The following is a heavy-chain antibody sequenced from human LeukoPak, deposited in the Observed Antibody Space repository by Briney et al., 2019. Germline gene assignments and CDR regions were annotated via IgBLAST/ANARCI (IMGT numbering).Heavy chain of an antibody. CDR1: GFTFSSYA. Sequence: GGSLRLSCAASGFTFSSYAMTWVRQAPGKGLEWVSVISGSAGSTYYADSVKGRFTISRDNSKNTLYLQMNSLRAEDTAVYYCAKNGYYYGSGSPVKDFLDYWGQGTLVTVSS. J-gene: IGHJ4*02. CDR2: ISGSAGST. CDR3: AKNGYYYGSGSPVKDFLDY. V-gene: IGHV3-23*01. D-gene: IGHD3-10*01.